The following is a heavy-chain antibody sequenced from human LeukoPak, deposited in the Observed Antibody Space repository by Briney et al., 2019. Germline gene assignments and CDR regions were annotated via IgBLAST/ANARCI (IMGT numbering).Heavy chain of an antibody. CDR2: IIPIFGTA. Sequence: ASVKVSCKASGGTFSSYAISWVRQAPGQGLEWMGGIIPIFGTANYAQKFQGRVTITADKSTSTANMELSSLRSEDTAVYYCARARYDILTGYYNGYYFDYWGQGTLVTVSS. J-gene: IGHJ4*02. V-gene: IGHV1-69*06. CDR1: GGTFSSYA. CDR3: ARARYDILTGYYNGYYFDY. D-gene: IGHD3-9*01.